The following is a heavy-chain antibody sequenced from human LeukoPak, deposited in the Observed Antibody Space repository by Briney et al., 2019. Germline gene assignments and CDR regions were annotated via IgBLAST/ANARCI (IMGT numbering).Heavy chain of an antibody. Sequence: SETLSLTCTVSGGSISSYYWSWIRQPPGKGLEWIGYIYYSGSTNYNPSLKSRVTISVDTSKNQFSLKLSSVTAADTAVYYCARGSPLSHTTFDCWGQGTLVTVSS. V-gene: IGHV4-59*01. CDR2: IYYSGST. D-gene: IGHD2/OR15-2a*01. J-gene: IGHJ4*02. CDR1: GGSISSYY. CDR3: ARGSPLSHTTFDC.